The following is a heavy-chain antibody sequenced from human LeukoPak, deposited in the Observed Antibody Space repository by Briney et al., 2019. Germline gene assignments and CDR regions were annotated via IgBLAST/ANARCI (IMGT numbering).Heavy chain of an antibody. D-gene: IGHD6-13*01. CDR2: ISSSSSYI. Sequence: GGSLRLSCAASGFTFSSYSMNWVRQAPGKGLEWVSSISSSSSYIYYADSVKGRFTISRDNAKNSLYLQMNSLRADDTAVYYCARDGAWYSSSWYGPPYPPFDYWGQGTLVTVSS. V-gene: IGHV3-21*04. CDR3: ARDGAWYSSSWYGPPYPPFDY. CDR1: GFTFSSYS. J-gene: IGHJ4*02.